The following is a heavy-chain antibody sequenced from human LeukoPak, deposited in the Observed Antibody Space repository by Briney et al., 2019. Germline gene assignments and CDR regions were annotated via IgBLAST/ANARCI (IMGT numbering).Heavy chain of an antibody. V-gene: IGHV4-59*12. D-gene: IGHD2-15*01. CDR3: ARAFLVGYSPEEYFFDY. J-gene: IGHJ4*02. CDR1: GGSISNYY. Sequence: SETLSLTCTVSGGSISNYYWSWIRQSPGKGLEWIGYIYYSGTTNYNPSLKGRVTITLDTSKNQFSLKLSSVTAADTAVYYCARAFLVGYSPEEYFFDYWGQGTLVTVSS. CDR2: IYYSGTT.